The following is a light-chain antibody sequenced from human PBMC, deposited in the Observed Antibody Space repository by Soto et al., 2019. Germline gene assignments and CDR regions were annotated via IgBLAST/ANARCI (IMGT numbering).Light chain of an antibody. CDR1: QRIDRY. V-gene: IGKV1-5*01. J-gene: IGKJ2*01. CDR2: DAS. Sequence: DIQLTQSPSTLSASVGDRVTITCRASQRIDRYLAWYQQKPGKAPKLLVYDASTLEGGVPSRFSGSGSATEFILTISSLQPDDFATYYCQQYKDWPPYTFGQGTKLEIK. CDR3: QQYKDWPPYT.